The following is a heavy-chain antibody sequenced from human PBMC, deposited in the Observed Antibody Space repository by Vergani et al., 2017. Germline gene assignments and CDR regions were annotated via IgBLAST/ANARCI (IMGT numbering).Heavy chain of an antibody. CDR3: AVEIYHYGGSRDFDY. D-gene: IGHD4-23*01. CDR1: GFNFGEYG. V-gene: IGHV3-49*04. Sequence: EVQLVESGGYLVQPGRSLRLSCQTSGFNFGEYGVSWVRQAPGKGLECIGFIRSKTYGATTEYAASVRGRFTISRDDSKGIAYLQVSRLKKEDTAVYRCAVEIYHYGGSRDFDYWGQGTLVVVSS. J-gene: IGHJ4*02. CDR2: IRSKTYGATT.